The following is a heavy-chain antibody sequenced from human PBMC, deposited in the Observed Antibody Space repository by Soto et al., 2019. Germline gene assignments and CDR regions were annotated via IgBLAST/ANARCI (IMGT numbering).Heavy chain of an antibody. D-gene: IGHD3-22*01. CDR1: GFTFSSYA. CDR2: IDVSGGST. J-gene: IGHJ3*02. V-gene: IGHV3-23*01. CDR3: AKVLLIYERSGYSGSGAFDI. Sequence: GGSLRLSCAASGFTFSSYAMTWVRQAPGQGLEWVSRIDVSGGSTSYTGSVQGRFAVSRDYSKDKLFLEVGVLGGGDTAKYYCAKVLLIYERSGYSGSGAFDIWARGAMVTV.